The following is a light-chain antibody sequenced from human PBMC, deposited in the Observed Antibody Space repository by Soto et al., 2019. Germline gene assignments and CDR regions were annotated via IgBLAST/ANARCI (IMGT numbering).Light chain of an antibody. CDR3: QQYADWWT. V-gene: IGKV3-15*01. CDR1: QSVSGK. CDR2: GAS. Sequence: EIVMTQSPATLSVSPGERATLSCRASQSVSGKLACYQQKPGQAPRLLSYGASTRATGIPAMFSGSGSGTEFTITISRLQYEVFAVYYCQQYADWWTFGQGTKVEIK. J-gene: IGKJ1*01.